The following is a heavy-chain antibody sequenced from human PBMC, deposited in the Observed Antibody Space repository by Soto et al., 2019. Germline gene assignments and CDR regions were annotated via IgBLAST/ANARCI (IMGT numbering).Heavy chain of an antibody. V-gene: IGHV1-2*04. CDR1: GYTFTGYY. CDR3: ARGRGYCSGGSCDDDYFDY. CDR2: INPNSGGT. D-gene: IGHD2-15*01. Sequence: QVQLVQSGAEVKKPGASVKVSCKASGYTFTGYYMHWVRQAPGQGLEWMGWINPNSGGTNYAQKFQGWVTMTRDTSISTAYMELSRLRSDDTAVYYCARGRGYCSGGSCDDDYFDYWGQGTLVTVSS. J-gene: IGHJ4*02.